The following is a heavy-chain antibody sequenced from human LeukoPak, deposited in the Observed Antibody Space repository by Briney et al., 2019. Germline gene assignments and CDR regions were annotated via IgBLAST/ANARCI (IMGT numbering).Heavy chain of an antibody. CDR2: INSDGSSI. J-gene: IGHJ4*02. D-gene: IGHD6-13*01. CDR3: TRDREQQPTYDY. V-gene: IGHV3-74*01. Sequence: GGSLRLSCAASGFTFSSYWMHWVRQAPGKGLVWVSRINSDGSSISYADSVKGRFTISRDNAKDTLYLQMNSLRAEDTAVYYCTRDREQQPTYDYWGQGTLVTVSS. CDR1: GFTFSSYW.